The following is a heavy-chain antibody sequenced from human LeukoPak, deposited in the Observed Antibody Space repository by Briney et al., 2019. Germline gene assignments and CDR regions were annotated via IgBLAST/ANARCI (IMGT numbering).Heavy chain of an antibody. V-gene: IGHV3-48*01. CDR1: GFTFSFYS. D-gene: IGHD5-18*01. CDR2: ISSYSGTI. J-gene: IGHJ4*02. CDR3: ARVPYHTAMVGGYFDY. Sequence: PGGSLRLSCAASGFTFSFYSMNWVRQAPGKGLEWVSYISSYSGTIKYADSAKGRFTISRDNAKNSLYLQMNSLRAEDTAVYYCARVPYHTAMVGGYFDYWGQGTLVTVSS.